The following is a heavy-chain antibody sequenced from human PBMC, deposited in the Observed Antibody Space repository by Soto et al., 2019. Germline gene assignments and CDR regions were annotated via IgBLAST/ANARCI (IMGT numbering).Heavy chain of an antibody. CDR2: ITPAFGTT. J-gene: IGHJ4*02. Sequence: QVHLVQSGAEVKKPGSSVKISCRASGSTFSKRSITWVRQAPGQGFEWMGGITPAFGTTNFARKFQGRLTITADEPTTTAYLELSSLTSEDTAVYHCATWAGLVTYRGFIGNLDFWGQGTLVTVSS. CDR1: GSTFSKRS. CDR3: ATWAGLVTYRGFIGNLDF. V-gene: IGHV1-69*01. D-gene: IGHD2-21*01.